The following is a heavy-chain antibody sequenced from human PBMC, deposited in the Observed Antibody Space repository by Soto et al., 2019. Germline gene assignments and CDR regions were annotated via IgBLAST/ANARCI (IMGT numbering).Heavy chain of an antibody. CDR3: AGDWYNSGWYGAFDI. J-gene: IGHJ3*02. CDR2: IWYDGSNK. Sequence: GGSLRLSCAASGFTFSSYAMHWVRQAPGKGLEWVAVIWYDGSNKYYADSVKGRFTISRDNSKNTLYLQMNSLRAEDTAVYYCAGDWYNSGWYGAFDIWGQGTMVTVSS. CDR1: GFTFSSYA. V-gene: IGHV3-33*01. D-gene: IGHD6-19*01.